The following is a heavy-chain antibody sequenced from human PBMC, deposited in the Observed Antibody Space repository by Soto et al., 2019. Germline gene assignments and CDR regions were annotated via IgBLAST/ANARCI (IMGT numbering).Heavy chain of an antibody. Sequence: ATLSLTCTVSGASMNSYHWSWIRQPAGKGLEWIGHIHSSGSTNYNPSLKSRVTMSVDTSKNQFSLRLMSLTAADTAVYYCARDQGVAAAGITWFDPWGQGSLVTVSS. V-gene: IGHV4-4*07. J-gene: IGHJ5*02. CDR3: ARDQGVAAAGITWFDP. CDR2: IHSSGST. D-gene: IGHD6-13*01. CDR1: GASMNSYH.